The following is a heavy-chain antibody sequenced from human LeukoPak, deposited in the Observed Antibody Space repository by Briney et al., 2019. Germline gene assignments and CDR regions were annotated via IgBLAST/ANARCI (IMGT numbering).Heavy chain of an antibody. CDR3: ARDRAVAGMDYYYGMDV. V-gene: IGHV1-18*01. CDR2: ISAYNGNT. CDR1: GYTFTSYG. Sequence: GASVKVSYKASGYTFTSYGISWVRQAPGQGLEWMGWISAYNGNTNYAQKLQGRVTMTTDTSTSTAYMELRSLRSDDTAVYYCARDRAVAGMDYYYGMDVWAQGTTVTVSS. J-gene: IGHJ6*02. D-gene: IGHD6-19*01.